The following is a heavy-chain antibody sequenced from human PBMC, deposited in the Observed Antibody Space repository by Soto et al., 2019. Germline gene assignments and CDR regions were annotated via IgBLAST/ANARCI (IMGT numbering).Heavy chain of an antibody. V-gene: IGHV1-8*01. CDR2: MNSNSGNT. CDR3: ATILGYGDYYNWFDP. Sequence: QVQLVQSGAEVKKPGASVKVSCKASGYTFTSYDINWVRQATGQGLEWMGWMNSNSGNTGYAQKCQGRVSMTRNTSISTAYMELSILRSEDTPVYYCATILGYGDYYNWFDPWVQGTLVTVSS. CDR1: GYTFTSYD. D-gene: IGHD4-17*01. J-gene: IGHJ5*02.